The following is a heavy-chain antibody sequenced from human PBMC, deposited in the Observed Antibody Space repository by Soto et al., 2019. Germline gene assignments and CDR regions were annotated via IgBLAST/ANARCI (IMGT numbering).Heavy chain of an antibody. CDR3: AVIVAADIDY. CDR2: ISNIGGNT. D-gene: IGHD5-12*01. V-gene: IGHV3-23*01. CDR1: GFAFSTNA. J-gene: IGHJ4*02. Sequence: EVQLLESGGGLVQPGGSLRLSCATSGFAFSTNAMSWVRQAPGKGLEWVSSISNIGGNTYYADSVKGRFTISSDNSKNTLYLQMNRLSDDDTAVYYCAVIVAADIDYWGQGTLVIVSS.